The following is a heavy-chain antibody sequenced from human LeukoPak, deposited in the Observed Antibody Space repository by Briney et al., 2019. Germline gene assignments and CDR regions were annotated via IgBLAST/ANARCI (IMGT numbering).Heavy chain of an antibody. J-gene: IGHJ3*02. CDR2: TRNRANSYTT. CDR1: GFTFSDHY. Sequence: GRSLRLSCAASGFTFSDHYMDWVRQAPGKGLEWVGRTRNRANSYTTEYAASVKGRFTISRDDSKNSLYLQMNSLKTEDTAVYYCARLSIPDCGGDCSASPHVAFDIWGQGTMVTVSS. V-gene: IGHV3-72*01. D-gene: IGHD2-21*02. CDR3: ARLSIPDCGGDCSASPHVAFDI.